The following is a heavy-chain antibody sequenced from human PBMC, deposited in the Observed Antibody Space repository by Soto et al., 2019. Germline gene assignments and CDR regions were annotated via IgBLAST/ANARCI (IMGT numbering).Heavy chain of an antibody. CDR1: GFTFSNYS. CDR3: AREAAAGTSHDY. CDR2: ISSSSSYI. D-gene: IGHD6-13*01. V-gene: IGHV3-21*04. J-gene: IGHJ4*02. Sequence: GGSLRLSCAASGFTFSNYSMNWVRQAPGKGLEWVSSISSSSSYIYYADSVKGRFTISRDNAKNSLYLQMNSLRSEDTAVYYCAREAAAGTSHDYWGQGTLVTVSS.